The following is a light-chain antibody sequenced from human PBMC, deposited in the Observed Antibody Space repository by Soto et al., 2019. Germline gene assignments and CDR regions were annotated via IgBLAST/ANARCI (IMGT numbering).Light chain of an antibody. CDR3: QQGNSLPFT. CDR1: QSINSW. Sequence: DIQMTQSPSTLSASVGDRVTITCRASQSINSWLAWYQQKPGKAPQILIYDASTLKSGVPSRFSASGSGTEFTLTISSLQPEDFATYYCQQGNSLPFTFGPGTKVDIK. CDR2: DAS. J-gene: IGKJ3*01. V-gene: IGKV1-5*01.